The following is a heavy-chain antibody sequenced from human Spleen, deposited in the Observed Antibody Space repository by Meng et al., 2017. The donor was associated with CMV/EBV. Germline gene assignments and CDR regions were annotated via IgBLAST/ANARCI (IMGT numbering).Heavy chain of an antibody. J-gene: IGHJ4*02. V-gene: IGHV4-30-4*08. CDR2: IYYSGNT. CDR1: GSISSGAYA. Sequence: GSISSGAYAWSWIRQPPGKGLEWIGSIYYSGNTYYNPSLKSRLTISIDTSKIHFSLRLSSVTAADTAVYYCARGNQRDGYNPYFDYWGQGTQVTVSS. D-gene: IGHD5-24*01. CDR3: ARGNQRDGYNPYFDY.